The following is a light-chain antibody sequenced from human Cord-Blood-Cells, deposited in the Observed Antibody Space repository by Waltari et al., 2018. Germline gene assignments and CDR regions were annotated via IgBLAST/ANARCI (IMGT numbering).Light chain of an antibody. CDR3: QKYNSAPWT. Sequence: DIQMTKSPSSLPASVGDRVTITCRASQGICNYLAWYQQKPGKVPKLLIYAASTLQSGVPSRFSGSGSGTDFTLTISSLQPEDVATDYCQKYNSAPWTLGQGTKVEIK. V-gene: IGKV1-27*01. CDR2: AAS. CDR1: QGICNY. J-gene: IGKJ1*01.